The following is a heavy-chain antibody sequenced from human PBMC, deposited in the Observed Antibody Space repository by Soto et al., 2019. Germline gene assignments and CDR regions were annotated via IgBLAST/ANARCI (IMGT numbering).Heavy chain of an antibody. Sequence: QVQLVQSGAEVKKPGASVKVSCEASGYTFTSYAMHWVRQAPGQRLEWMGWINAGNGNTKYSQKFQGRVTITRDTSASTAYMELSSLRSEDTAVYYCASEYCGGDCYSAARYGMDVWGQGTTVTVSS. CDR2: INAGNGNT. CDR3: ASEYCGGDCYSAARYGMDV. CDR1: GYTFTSYA. D-gene: IGHD2-21*02. V-gene: IGHV1-3*01. J-gene: IGHJ6*02.